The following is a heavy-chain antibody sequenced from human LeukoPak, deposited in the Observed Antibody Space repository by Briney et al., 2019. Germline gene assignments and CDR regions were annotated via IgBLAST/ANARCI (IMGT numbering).Heavy chain of an antibody. Sequence: GGSLRLSCTASGFTFGDYAMSWFRQAPGKGLEWVGFIRSKAYGGTTEYAASVKGRFTIARDDSKSIAYLQMNSLKTEDTAVYYCTGALWYYDSSGYSPTFDYWGQGTLVTVSS. D-gene: IGHD3-22*01. V-gene: IGHV3-49*03. CDR2: IRSKAYGGTT. CDR3: TGALWYYDSSGYSPTFDY. CDR1: GFTFGDYA. J-gene: IGHJ4*02.